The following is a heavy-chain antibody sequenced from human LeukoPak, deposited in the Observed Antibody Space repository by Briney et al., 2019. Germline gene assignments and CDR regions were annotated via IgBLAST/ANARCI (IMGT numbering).Heavy chain of an antibody. D-gene: IGHD3-3*01. CDR3: ARAGLRFSGLGY. Sequence: GSLRLSCAASGFTFSSYAMSWVRQPPGKGLEWIGEINHSGSTNYNPSLKSRVTISVDTSKNQFSLKLSSVTAADTAVYYCARAGLRFSGLGYWGQGTLVTVSS. J-gene: IGHJ4*02. V-gene: IGHV4-34*01. CDR1: GFTFSSYA. CDR2: INHSGST.